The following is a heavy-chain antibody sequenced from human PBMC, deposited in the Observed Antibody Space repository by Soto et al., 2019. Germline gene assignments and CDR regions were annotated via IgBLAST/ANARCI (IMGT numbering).Heavy chain of an antibody. J-gene: IGHJ4*02. D-gene: IGHD3-22*01. CDR2: IYNDGTYS. Sequence: GGSLRLSCAASGFIFKMYWMHWVRQSPGKGLVWISRIYNDGTYSDYADSVRGRFTISRDNVNDTLYLQMSNLRAEDTAVYYCAGEDYYDSSGYYGYWGQGTLVTVSS. CDR1: GFIFKMYW. V-gene: IGHV3-74*01. CDR3: AGEDYYDSSGYYGY.